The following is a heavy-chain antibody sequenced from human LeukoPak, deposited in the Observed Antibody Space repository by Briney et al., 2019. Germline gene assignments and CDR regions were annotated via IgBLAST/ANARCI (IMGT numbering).Heavy chain of an antibody. CDR3: ASGYGGDDY. J-gene: IGHJ4*02. V-gene: IGHV1-8*03. CDR1: GYTFTGYY. Sequence: ASVKVSCKASGYTFTGYYLHWVRQAPGQGLEWMGWVNPNSGNTGYAQKFQGRVTITRNTSISTAYMELSSLRSEDTAVYYCASGYGGDDYWGQGTLVTVFS. D-gene: IGHD4-23*01. CDR2: VNPNSGNT.